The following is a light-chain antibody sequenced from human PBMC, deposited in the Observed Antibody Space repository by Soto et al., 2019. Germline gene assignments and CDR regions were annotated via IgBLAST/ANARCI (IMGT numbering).Light chain of an antibody. Sequence: QSVLTQPPSVSGAPGQRVTISCTGSNSNIGAGYDVQWYQQLPGTAPKLLIYANSNRPSGVPDRLSGSKSGTSASLAITGLQAEDEADYYCQSYDSRLSGYVFGTGTKVTVL. J-gene: IGLJ1*01. CDR2: ANS. V-gene: IGLV1-40*01. CDR1: NSNIGAGYD. CDR3: QSYDSRLSGYV.